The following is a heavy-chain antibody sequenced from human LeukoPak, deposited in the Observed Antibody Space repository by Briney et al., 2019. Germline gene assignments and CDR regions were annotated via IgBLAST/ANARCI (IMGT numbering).Heavy chain of an antibody. Sequence: HAGGSLRLSCAASGFTFSSYAMSWVRQAPGKGLECVSAISGSGGSTYYADSVKGRFTISRDNSKNTLYLQMNSLRAEDTAVYYCAKLMTTVTTSDYWGQGTLVTVSS. CDR2: ISGSGGST. D-gene: IGHD4-17*01. CDR1: GFTFSSYA. CDR3: AKLMTTVTTSDY. V-gene: IGHV3-23*01. J-gene: IGHJ4*02.